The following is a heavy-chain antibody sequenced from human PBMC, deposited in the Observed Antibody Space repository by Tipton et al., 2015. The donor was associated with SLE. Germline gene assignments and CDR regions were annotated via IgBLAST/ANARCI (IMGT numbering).Heavy chain of an antibody. J-gene: IGHJ2*01. CDR3: ARDGVRKGWWFFDL. Sequence: TLSLTCTVSGGSISNYYWNWIRQPPGKGLEWIGYIYYSGSTNYNPSLKSRVTISVDTSKNQFSLKLSSVTAADTAVYYCARDGVRKGWWFFDLWGRGTLVTVSS. CDR1: GGSISNYY. CDR2: IYYSGST. V-gene: IGHV4-59*01. D-gene: IGHD3-16*01.